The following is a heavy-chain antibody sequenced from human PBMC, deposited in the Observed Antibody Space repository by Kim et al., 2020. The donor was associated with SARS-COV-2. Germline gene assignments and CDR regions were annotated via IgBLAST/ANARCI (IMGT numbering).Heavy chain of an antibody. CDR2: ISSSSSYI. CDR3: ASGDSSGWYGAFDI. D-gene: IGHD6-19*01. J-gene: IGHJ3*02. CDR1: GFTFSSYS. Sequence: GGSLRLSCAASGFTFSSYSMNWVRQAPGKGLEWVSSISSSSSYIYYADSVKGRFTISRDNAKNSLYLQMNSLRAEDTAVYYCASGDSSGWYGAFDIWGQGTMVTVSS. V-gene: IGHV3-21*01.